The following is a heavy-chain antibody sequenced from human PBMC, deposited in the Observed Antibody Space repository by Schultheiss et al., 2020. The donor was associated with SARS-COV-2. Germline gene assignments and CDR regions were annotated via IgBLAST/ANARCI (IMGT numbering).Heavy chain of an antibody. J-gene: IGHJ4*02. V-gene: IGHV3-21*01. CDR1: GFTFSSYA. CDR3: ARHPTPYCNGGSCYSFPHDY. D-gene: IGHD2-15*01. Sequence: GGSLRLSCAASGFTFSSYAMSWVRQAPGKGLEWVSSISSSSSYIYYADSVKGRFTISRDNAKNSLYLQMNSLRAEDTAVYYCARHPTPYCNGGSCYSFPHDYWGQGTLVTVSS. CDR2: ISSSSSYI.